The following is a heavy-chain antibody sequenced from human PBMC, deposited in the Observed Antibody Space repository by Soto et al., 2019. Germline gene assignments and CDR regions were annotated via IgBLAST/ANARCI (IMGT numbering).Heavy chain of an antibody. CDR3: ARGGRRSPVMDV. CDR2: TSHDGVT. V-gene: IGHV4-4*02. Sequence: PSETLSLTCAVSSGSIDNIYWWSWVRQSPGKGLEWIGETSHDGVTNYNPSLKSRVTISVDTSKNQFSLKLSSVTAADTAVYYCARGGRRSPVMDVWGQGTTVTVSS. CDR1: SGSIDNIYW. J-gene: IGHJ6*02.